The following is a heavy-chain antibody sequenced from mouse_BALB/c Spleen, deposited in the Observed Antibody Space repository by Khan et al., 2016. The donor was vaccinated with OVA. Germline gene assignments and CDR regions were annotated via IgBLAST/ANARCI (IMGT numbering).Heavy chain of an antibody. V-gene: IGHV3-2*02. Sequence: QLEESGPGLVKPSQSLSLTCTVTGYSITSGYAWNWIRQFPGSKLEWMGYISYSGGTSYNPSLKSRISITRDTSKNQFFLQLISVTTEDTATYYCARGNDYGYYLDYWGQGTTLTVSS. CDR2: ISYSGGT. CDR1: GYSITSGYA. D-gene: IGHD1-1*01. CDR3: ARGNDYGYYLDY. J-gene: IGHJ2*01.